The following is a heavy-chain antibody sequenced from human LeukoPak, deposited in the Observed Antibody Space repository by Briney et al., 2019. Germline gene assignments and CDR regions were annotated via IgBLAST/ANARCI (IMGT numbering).Heavy chain of an antibody. CDR1: GFTFSTYS. J-gene: IGHJ6*03. Sequence: GGSLRLSCAASGFTFSTYSMNWVRQAPGKGLEWVSSISSASSYIYYADSVKGRFTISRDDAKNSLYLQMNSLRAEDPAVYYCARYCSSSRCLYYYHMDVWGKGTTVTVSS. CDR3: ARYCSSSRCLYYYHMDV. V-gene: IGHV3-21*01. CDR2: ISSASSYI. D-gene: IGHD2-2*01.